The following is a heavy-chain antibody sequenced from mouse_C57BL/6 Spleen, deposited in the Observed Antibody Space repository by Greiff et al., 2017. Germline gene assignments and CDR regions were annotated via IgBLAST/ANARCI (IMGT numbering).Heavy chain of an antibody. CDR2: INPNNGGT. CDR1: GYTFTDYY. V-gene: IGHV1-26*01. D-gene: IGHD1-1*01. CDR3: ARSEYGSSYGYFDV. J-gene: IGHJ1*03. Sequence: VQLQQSGPELVKPGASVKISCKASGYTFTDYYMNWVKQSHGKSLEWIGDINPNNGGTSYNQKFKGKATLTVDKSSSTAYMELRSLTSEDSAVYYCARSEYGSSYGYFDVWGTGTTVTVSS.